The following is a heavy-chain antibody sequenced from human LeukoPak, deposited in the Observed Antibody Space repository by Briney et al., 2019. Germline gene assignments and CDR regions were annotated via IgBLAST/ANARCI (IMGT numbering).Heavy chain of an antibody. J-gene: IGHJ6*03. CDR2: IYYSGST. CDR3: ARRIVVVIEGEEYYYYMDV. D-gene: IGHD3-22*01. V-gene: IGHV4-39*01. CDR1: GGSISSSSYY. Sequence: SETLSLTCTVSGGSISSSSYYWGWIRQPPGKGLGRIGSIYYSGSTYYNPSLKSRVTISVDTSKNQFSLKLSSVTAADTAVYYCARRIVVVIEGEEYYYYMDVWGKGSTVTVSS.